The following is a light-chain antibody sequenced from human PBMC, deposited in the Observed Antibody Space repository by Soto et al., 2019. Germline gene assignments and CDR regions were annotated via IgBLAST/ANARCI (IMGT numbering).Light chain of an antibody. J-gene: IGKJ2*01. V-gene: IGKV3-15*01. Sequence: EVVLTQSPATLSLSPGERATLSCRASQSVSTNLAWYQQRPGQAPRLLIHDASTRATGVPDRISGSGSGTDFTLTISSLQSEDFAIYYCQQYNNWPRTFGQGTKLEIK. CDR1: QSVSTN. CDR2: DAS. CDR3: QQYNNWPRT.